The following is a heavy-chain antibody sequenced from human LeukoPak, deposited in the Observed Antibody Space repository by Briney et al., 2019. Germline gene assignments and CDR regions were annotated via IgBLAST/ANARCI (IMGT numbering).Heavy chain of an antibody. CDR2: ISSSGSTI. D-gene: IGHD2-2*01. CDR1: GFTFSDYY. Sequence: PGGSLRLSCAASGFTFSDYYMSWIRQAPGKGLEWVSYISSSGSTIYYADSVKGRFTISRDNAENSLYLQMNSLRAEDTAVYYCARVDRGYQLLQTYYYYYYMDVWGKGTTVTVSS. J-gene: IGHJ6*03. CDR3: ARVDRGYQLLQTYYYYYYMDV. V-gene: IGHV3-11*01.